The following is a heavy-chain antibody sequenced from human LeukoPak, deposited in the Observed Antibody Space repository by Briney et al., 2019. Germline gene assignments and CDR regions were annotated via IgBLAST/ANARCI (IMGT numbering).Heavy chain of an antibody. V-gene: IGHV3-53*01. J-gene: IGHJ4*02. D-gene: IGHD5-12*01. CDR2: IYSGGST. CDR3: TGGYDRGVFDY. CDR1: GFTVSSNY. Sequence: GGSLRLSCAVSGFTVSSNYMSWVRQAPGKGLEWVSVIYSGGSTYYADSVKGRFTISRDNSKTTLYLQMNSLRAEDTAVYYCTGGYDRGVFDYWGQGTPVTVSS.